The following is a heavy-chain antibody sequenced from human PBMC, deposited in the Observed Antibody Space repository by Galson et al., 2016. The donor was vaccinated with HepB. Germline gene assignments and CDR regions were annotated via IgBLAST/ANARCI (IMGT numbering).Heavy chain of an antibody. CDR2: IRQDGSEK. CDR3: ARMSARYCSSTNCAPGDY. V-gene: IGHV3-7*01. J-gene: IGHJ4*02. Sequence: SLRLSCAASGFTFTDYWMSWVRQAPGTRLEWVANIRQDGSEKDHVDSVEGRFSISRDNAKNSVYLQMNTLRAADTAVYFCARMSARYCSSTNCAPGDYWGQGTLVTVSS. D-gene: IGHD2-2*01. CDR1: GFTFTDYW.